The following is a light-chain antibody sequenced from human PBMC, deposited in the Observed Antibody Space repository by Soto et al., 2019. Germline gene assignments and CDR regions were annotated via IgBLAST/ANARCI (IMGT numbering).Light chain of an antibody. CDR1: NSNIGENT. J-gene: IGLJ3*02. CDR3: AVWDDSLNGWV. V-gene: IGLV1-44*01. Sequence: QSVLTQPPSASGTPGQRVTISCSGSNSNIGENTVTWYQQVPGTAPQILLYSDDQRPSAVPDRFSGSKAGTSASLAISGLQSEDEADYYRAVWDDSLNGWVFGGGTKLTVL. CDR2: SDD.